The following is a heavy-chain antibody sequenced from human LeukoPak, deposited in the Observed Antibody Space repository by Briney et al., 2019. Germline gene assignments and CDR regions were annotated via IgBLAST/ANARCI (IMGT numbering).Heavy chain of an antibody. D-gene: IGHD4-17*01. CDR1: GGSISSSSYY. CDR2: IYYSGST. CDR3: ARDRVTTWGFCDY. J-gene: IGHJ4*02. V-gene: IGHV4-39*07. Sequence: SETLSLTCTVSGGSISSSSYYWGWIRQPPGKGLEWIGSIYYSGSTYYNPSLKSRVTISVDTSENQFSLKLSSVTAADTAVYYCARDRVTTWGFCDYWGQGTLVTVSS.